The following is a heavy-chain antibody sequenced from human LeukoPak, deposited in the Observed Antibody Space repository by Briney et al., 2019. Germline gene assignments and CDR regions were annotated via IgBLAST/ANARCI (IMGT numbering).Heavy chain of an antibody. CDR1: GYTFTSYD. J-gene: IGHJ4*02. V-gene: IGHV1-8*01. Sequence: APVTVSFTASGYTFTSYDFNWVRQATGQRPEWMGWMSPNSGDTGYAQKFQDRVTMTRNTSISTAYMELSSLRSDDTAVYYCARGPPNWGYDYWGPGTLVTVSS. CDR2: MSPNSGDT. D-gene: IGHD7-27*01. CDR3: ARGPPNWGYDY.